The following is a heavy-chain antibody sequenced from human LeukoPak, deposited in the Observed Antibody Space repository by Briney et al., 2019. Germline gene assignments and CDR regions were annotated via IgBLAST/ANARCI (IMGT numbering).Heavy chain of an antibody. D-gene: IGHD3-22*01. CDR2: INHSGST. V-gene: IGHV4-34*01. CDR1: GGSFSGYY. Sequence: SETLSLTCAVYGGSFSGYYWSWIRQPPGKGLEWIGKINHSGSTNYNPSLKSRVTISVDTSKNQFSLKLSSVTAADTAVYYCARSRYYYDSSGYYYPWGQGTLVTVSS. CDR3: ARSRYYYDSSGYYYP. J-gene: IGHJ5*02.